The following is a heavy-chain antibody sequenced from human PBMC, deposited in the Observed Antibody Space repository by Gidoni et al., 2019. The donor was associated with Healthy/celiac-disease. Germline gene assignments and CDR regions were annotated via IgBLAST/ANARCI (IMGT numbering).Heavy chain of an antibody. CDR1: GYTFTGYY. Sequence: QVQLVQSGAEVQKPGASVKVSCKASGYTFTGYYMHWVRQAPGQGLEWMGWINPNSGGTNYAQKVQGWVTMTRDTSISTAYMELSRLRSDDTAVYYCARSKVVGDFDFDYWGQGTLVTVSS. J-gene: IGHJ4*02. V-gene: IGHV1-2*04. CDR2: INPNSGGT. CDR3: ARSKVVGDFDFDY. D-gene: IGHD3-3*01.